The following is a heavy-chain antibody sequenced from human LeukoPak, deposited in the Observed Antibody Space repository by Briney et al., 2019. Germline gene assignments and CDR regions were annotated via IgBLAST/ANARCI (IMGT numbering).Heavy chain of an antibody. V-gene: IGHV1-18*01. CDR1: GYTFVNYG. J-gene: IGHJ4*02. CDR3: ARDGSRFGEWYFDY. CDR2: ISAYNGNT. Sequence: ASVKVSCKASGYTFVNYGVSWVRQAPGQGLEWMGWISAYNGNTNYAQKLQDRVTLTTNTSTTTAYMELRSLRSDDTAVYYCARDGSRFGEWYFDYWGQGTLVTVSS. D-gene: IGHD3-10*01.